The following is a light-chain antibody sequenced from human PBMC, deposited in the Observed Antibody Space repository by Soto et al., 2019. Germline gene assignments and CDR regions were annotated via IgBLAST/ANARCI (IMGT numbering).Light chain of an antibody. V-gene: IGKV1-12*01. CDR1: QDISSW. CDR2: AAS. J-gene: IGKJ5*01. CDR3: QDASSFPRT. Sequence: DIQMTQSPSSVSASVGDRVTITCRASQDISSWLAWYQQKPGKAPKIMIYAASSLQGGVPSRFGGGGSGTEFSLTISSLEPEDFATDYGQDASSFPRTFGLGTRVDSK.